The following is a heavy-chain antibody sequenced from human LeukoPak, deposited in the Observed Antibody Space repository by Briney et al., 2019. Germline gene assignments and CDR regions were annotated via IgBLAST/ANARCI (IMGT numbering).Heavy chain of an antibody. D-gene: IGHD6-19*01. V-gene: IGHV4-61*02. Sequence: SETLSLTCTVSGGSISSGDVYWTWIRQPAGKGLEWIGRIHTSGSPSYNPSLKSRVTISVDTSNNQFSLKLSSVTAAGTAVYYCARQQQAVAGTWDFDLWGRGTLVTVSS. CDR2: IHTSGSP. CDR3: ARQQQAVAGTWDFDL. CDR1: GGSISSGDVY. J-gene: IGHJ2*01.